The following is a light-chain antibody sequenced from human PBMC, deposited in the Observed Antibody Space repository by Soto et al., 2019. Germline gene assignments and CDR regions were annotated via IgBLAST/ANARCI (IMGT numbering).Light chain of an antibody. CDR3: QQRSNWPPRFP. CDR2: DAS. J-gene: IGKJ3*01. V-gene: IGKV3-11*01. CDR1: QSVSSY. Sequence: EIVLTQSPATLSLSPGERATLSCRASQSVSSYLAWYQQKPGQAPRLLIYDASNRATGIPARFSGSGSGTAFTLTISSLEPEDFAVYYCQQRSNWPPRFPFGHGNKVDIK.